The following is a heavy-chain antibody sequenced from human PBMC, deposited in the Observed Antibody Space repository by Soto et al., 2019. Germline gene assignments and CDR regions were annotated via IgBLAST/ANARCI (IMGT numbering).Heavy chain of an antibody. CDR3: ARGRVTTYLSESDY. J-gene: IGHJ4*02. CDR2: IIPVFGTA. CDR1: GGTFISYA. V-gene: IGHV1-69*06. D-gene: IGHD4-17*01. Sequence: QVQLVQSGAEVKKPGSSVKLSCKVSGGTFISYAISWVRQAPGRGLEWMGGIIPVFGTANYTQQFQGRVTLTADKSTSTAYLELSSLRSEDTALYYCARGRVTTYLSESDYWGQGTLVTVSS.